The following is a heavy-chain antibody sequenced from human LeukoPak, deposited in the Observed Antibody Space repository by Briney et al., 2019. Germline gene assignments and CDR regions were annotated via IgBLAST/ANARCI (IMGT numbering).Heavy chain of an antibody. CDR3: ARDKSGRRPPFDY. CDR2: ISAYNGNT. CDR1: GYTFTDHY. J-gene: IGHJ4*02. Sequence: GASVKVSCKASGYTFTDHYMHWVRQAPGQGLEWMGWISAYNGNTNYAQKLQGRVTMTTDTSTSTAYMELRSLRSDDTAVYYCARDKSGRRPPFDYWGQGTLVTVSS. V-gene: IGHV1-18*04. D-gene: IGHD1-26*01.